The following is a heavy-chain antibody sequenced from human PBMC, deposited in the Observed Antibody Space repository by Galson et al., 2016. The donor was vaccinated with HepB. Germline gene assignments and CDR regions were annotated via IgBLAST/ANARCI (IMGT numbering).Heavy chain of an antibody. J-gene: IGHJ6*02. V-gene: IGHV3-30*03. Sequence: DSVKGRFTISRDNFENTLYLQMNSLRAEDTAVYYCATPLGYCSGGACYGGYFYGMDVWGQGTTVIVSS. CDR3: ATPLGYCSGGACYGGYFYGMDV. D-gene: IGHD2-15*01.